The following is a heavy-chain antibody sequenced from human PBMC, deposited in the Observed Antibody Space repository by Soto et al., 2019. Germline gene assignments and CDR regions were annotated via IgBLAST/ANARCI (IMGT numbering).Heavy chain of an antibody. V-gene: IGHV3-23*01. CDR2: ITDNGRST. J-gene: IGHJ4*02. CDR3: AKERATTTAFDY. CDR1: GFTFSRDG. Sequence: GGSLRLSCAASGFTFSRDGMSWVRQAPGKGLEWVSLITDNGRSTYYADSVKGRFTISRDNTKNTLFLQMNSLRAEDTAVYYCAKERATTTAFDYWGQGALVTVYS. D-gene: IGHD4-17*01.